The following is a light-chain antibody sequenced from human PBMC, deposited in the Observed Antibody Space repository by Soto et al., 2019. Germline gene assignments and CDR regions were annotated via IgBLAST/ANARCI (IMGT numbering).Light chain of an antibody. CDR3: QQAHSFPYT. J-gene: IGKJ2*01. CDR1: QGIASW. Sequence: DIQMTQSPSSVSASVGDRVTITCRASQGIASWLAWYQQKPGNAPNLLIYSASGLQGGVPSRFSGSGSGTDFTLTISSLHPEDFATYYCQQAHSFPYTFGQGTKLEIK. V-gene: IGKV1-12*01. CDR2: SAS.